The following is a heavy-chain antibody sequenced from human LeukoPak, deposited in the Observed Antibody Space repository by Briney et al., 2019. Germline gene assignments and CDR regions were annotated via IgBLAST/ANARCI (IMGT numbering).Heavy chain of an antibody. J-gene: IGHJ4*02. D-gene: IGHD3-22*01. CDR2: ISGNGGST. CDR3: AKALGYYDSSGYLNFDS. CDR1: GFTFSNYV. V-gene: IGHV3-23*01. Sequence: GGSLRLSCAASGFTFSNYVMNWVRQAPGKGLEWVSGISGNGGSTYYADSVKGRFTLSRDNSKNTLDLQMSSLSAEDTAVYYCAKALGYYDSSGYLNFDSWGQGTLVTVSS.